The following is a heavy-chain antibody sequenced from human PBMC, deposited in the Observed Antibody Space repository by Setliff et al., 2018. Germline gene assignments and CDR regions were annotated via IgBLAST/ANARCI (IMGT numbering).Heavy chain of an antibody. J-gene: IGHJ4*02. CDR2: IYPSNSNI. D-gene: IGHD5-12*01. Sequence: GESLKISCKASGYSFTDYWIAWVRQVPGKGLEWMGIIYPSNSNIKYSPSFEAQITFSVDKSITTAYLQWSGLKASDTAIYYCARHRVGNSGYAIPILDFWGQGALVTVSS. CDR3: ARHRVGNSGYAIPILDF. V-gene: IGHV5-51*01. CDR1: GYSFTDYW.